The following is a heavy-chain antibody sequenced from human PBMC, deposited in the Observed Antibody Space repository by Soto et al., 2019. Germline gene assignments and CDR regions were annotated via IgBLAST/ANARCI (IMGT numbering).Heavy chain of an antibody. CDR2: INGDGSSK. Sequence: PGGSLRLSCAASKFTFNNYWMHWVRQAPGKGLEWVSRINGDGSSKGYADSVKGRFTISRDNAKNTLYLQMNSLRAEDTAVYYCATEGLADCSSTSCYTGYFDYWGQGTLVTVSS. J-gene: IGHJ4*02. CDR1: KFTFNNYW. CDR3: ATEGLADCSSTSCYTGYFDY. V-gene: IGHV3-74*01. D-gene: IGHD2-2*01.